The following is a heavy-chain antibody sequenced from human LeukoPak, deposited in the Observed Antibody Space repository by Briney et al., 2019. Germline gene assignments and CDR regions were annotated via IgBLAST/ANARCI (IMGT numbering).Heavy chain of an antibody. D-gene: IGHD3-3*01. CDR1: GFTVTNTY. CDR2: IYSGGST. CDR3: ARDLRLKWFFDY. Sequence: GGSLRLSCAASGFTVTNTYMSWVRQAPGKGLEWVSTIYSGGSTYYEDSVEGRFTVSRDTSKNTLYLQMNRLRPEDTAMYYCARDLRLKWFFDYWGQGTLVTVSS. V-gene: IGHV3-66*02. J-gene: IGHJ4*02.